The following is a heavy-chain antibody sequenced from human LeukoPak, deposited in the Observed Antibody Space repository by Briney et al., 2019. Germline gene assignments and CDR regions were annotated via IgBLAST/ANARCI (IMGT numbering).Heavy chain of an antibody. CDR3: AKAFSSSWIDFDY. Sequence: GGSLRLSCAASGFTFSTYAMTWVRQAPGKGLEWVSAISGSGGSTYYADSVKGRFTISRDNSKNTLYLQMNSLRAEDTAVYYCAKAFSSSWIDFDYWGQGTLVTVSS. CDR2: ISGSGGST. V-gene: IGHV3-23*01. D-gene: IGHD2-2*01. CDR1: GFTFSTYA. J-gene: IGHJ4*02.